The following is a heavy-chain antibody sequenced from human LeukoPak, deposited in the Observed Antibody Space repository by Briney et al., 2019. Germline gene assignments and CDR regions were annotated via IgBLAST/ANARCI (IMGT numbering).Heavy chain of an antibody. D-gene: IGHD2-2*01. CDR2: IYTSGST. CDR3: ARAGGYCSSTSCYGPNWFDP. J-gene: IGHJ5*02. CDR1: GGSISSYY. V-gene: IGHV4-4*07. Sequence: PETLSLTCTVSGGSISSYYWSWIRQPAGKGLEWIGRIYTSGSTNYNPSLKSRVTMSVDTSRNQFSLKLSSVTAADTAVYYCARAGGYCSSTSCYGPNWFDPWGQGTLVTVSS.